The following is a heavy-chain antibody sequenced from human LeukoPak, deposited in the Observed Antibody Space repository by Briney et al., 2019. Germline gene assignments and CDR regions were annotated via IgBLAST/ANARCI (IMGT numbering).Heavy chain of an antibody. CDR1: GYTFTGYF. J-gene: IGHJ4*02. CDR2: INPSGGST. V-gene: IGHV1-46*01. CDR3: GRRYYFDY. Sequence: ASVKVSCKASGYTFTGYFIHWVRQGPGQGLEWMGIINPSGGSTSYAQKFQGRVTMTRDTSTSTVYMELSSLRSEDTAVYYCGRRYYFDYWGQGTLVTVSS.